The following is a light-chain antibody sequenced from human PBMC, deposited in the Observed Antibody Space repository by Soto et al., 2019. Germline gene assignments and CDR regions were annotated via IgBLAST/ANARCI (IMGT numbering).Light chain of an antibody. V-gene: IGKV1-33*01. CDR3: LQYRTFPNT. CDR2: DAS. CDR1: QDINTY. J-gene: IGKJ3*01. Sequence: QVSQYKSYLSVCVGKRVTITCQASQDINTYLNWYQQKPGRAPKLLIYDASNLETGVASRFSGSGSGTHFTFTINSLQPEDVATYYCLQYRTFPNTFGHGTILDI.